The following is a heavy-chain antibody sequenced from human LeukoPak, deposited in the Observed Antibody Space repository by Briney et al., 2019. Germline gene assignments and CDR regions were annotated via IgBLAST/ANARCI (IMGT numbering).Heavy chain of an antibody. J-gene: IGHJ3*02. D-gene: IGHD1-14*01. CDR1: GFTFSSYS. CDR2: ISSSSNSL. CDR3: ARDRMWAFDI. V-gene: IGHV3-48*02. Sequence: PGGSLRLSRAASGFTFSSYSMNWVRQAPGKGLEWVSYISSSSNSLYAASVKGRFTISRDNAKNSLYLQMNSLRDEDTAVYYCARDRMWAFDIWGQGTMVTVSS.